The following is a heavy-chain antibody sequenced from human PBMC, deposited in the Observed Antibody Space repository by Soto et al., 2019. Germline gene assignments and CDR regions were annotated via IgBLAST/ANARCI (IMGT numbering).Heavy chain of an antibody. CDR2: IWYDGSNK. CDR3: ARDGQWEPEYYFDY. J-gene: IGHJ4*02. Sequence: GGSLRLSCAASGFTFSSYGMHWVRQAPGKGLEWVAVIWYDGSNKYYADSVKGRFTISRDNSKNTLYLQMNSLRAEDTAVYYCARDGQWEPEYYFDYWGQGTLVTVSS. CDR1: GFTFSSYG. V-gene: IGHV3-33*01. D-gene: IGHD1-26*01.